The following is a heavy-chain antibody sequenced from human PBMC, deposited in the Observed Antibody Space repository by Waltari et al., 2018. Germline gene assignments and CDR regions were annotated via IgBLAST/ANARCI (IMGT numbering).Heavy chain of an antibody. J-gene: IGHJ4*02. CDR1: GFTFGDYA. D-gene: IGHD2-2*01. V-gene: IGHV3-49*03. CDR3: SRPYCSSTSCYSYY. Sequence: EVQLVESGGGLVQPGRSLRLSCTGSGFTFGDYAVSWFRQAQGKGLEGVAFSRSKAYGGTAEYAASVKGRFTMSRDDSRSIAYLQMNSLKTEDTAVYYCSRPYCSSTSCYSYYWGQGTLVTVSS. CDR2: SRSKAYGGTA.